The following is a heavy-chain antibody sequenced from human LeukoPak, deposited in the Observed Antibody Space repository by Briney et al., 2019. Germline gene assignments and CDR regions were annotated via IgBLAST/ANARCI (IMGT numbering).Heavy chain of an antibody. J-gene: IGHJ4*02. D-gene: IGHD6-19*01. CDR2: INAGIGNR. CDR1: GYTFTRYT. CDR3: ARVSDDSGWNFDY. Sequence: ASVKVSCKASGYTFTRYTITWVRQAPGQRLEWMGWINAGIGNRKYSQKFQDRVTITRETSATTAYMELNRLTSEDTAVYYCARVSDDSGWNFDYWGQGTLVTVSS. V-gene: IGHV1-3*01.